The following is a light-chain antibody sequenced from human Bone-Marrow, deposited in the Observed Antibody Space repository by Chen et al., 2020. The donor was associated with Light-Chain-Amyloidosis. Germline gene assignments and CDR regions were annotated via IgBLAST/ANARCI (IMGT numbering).Light chain of an antibody. Sequence: YVLTQPSSVSVAQGQTVTIACGGNNIGATSVNWYQQTPGQAPLLVVYDDSDRPSGITERLSGSNSGNTATLTLRRVEAGEEAAYYCQVWDRSSDRPVFGGGTKLTVL. V-gene: IGLV3-21*02. J-gene: IGLJ3*02. CDR1: NIGATS. CDR2: DDS. CDR3: QVWDRSSDRPV.